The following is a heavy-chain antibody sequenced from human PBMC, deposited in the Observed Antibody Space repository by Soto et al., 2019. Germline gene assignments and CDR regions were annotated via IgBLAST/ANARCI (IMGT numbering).Heavy chain of an antibody. Sequence: GASVKVSCKASGGTFSSYAISWVRQAPGQGLEWMGGIIPIFGTANYAQKFQGRVTITADESTSTAYMELSSLRSEDTAVYYCASADIVLVPAAIDPGIYYYYYGMDVWGQGTTVTVSS. CDR1: GGTFSSYA. CDR2: IIPIFGTA. V-gene: IGHV1-69*13. J-gene: IGHJ6*02. CDR3: ASADIVLVPAAIDPGIYYYYYGMDV. D-gene: IGHD2-2*02.